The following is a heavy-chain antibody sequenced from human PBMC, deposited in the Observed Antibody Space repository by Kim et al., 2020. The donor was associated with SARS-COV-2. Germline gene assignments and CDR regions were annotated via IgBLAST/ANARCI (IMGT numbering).Heavy chain of an antibody. V-gene: IGHV4-59*13. D-gene: IGHD1-7*01. CDR2: IYYSGST. J-gene: IGHJ4*02. CDR3: ARGGYNWNYSGPPDY. CDR1: GGSISSYY. Sequence: SETLSLTCTVSGGSISSYYWSWIRQPPGKGLEWIGYIYYSGSTNYNPSLKSRVTISVDTSKNQFSLKLSSVTAADTAVYYCARGGYNWNYSGPPDYWGQGTLVTVSS.